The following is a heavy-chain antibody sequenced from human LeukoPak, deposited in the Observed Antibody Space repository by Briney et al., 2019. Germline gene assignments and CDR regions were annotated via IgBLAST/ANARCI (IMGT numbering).Heavy chain of an antibody. CDR3: ARDLSMADLGWFDP. CDR2: IYHSGST. V-gene: IGHV4-38-2*02. Sequence: SETLSLTCTVSGFSISSGDYWGWIRQPPGEGLEWIGTIYHSGSTYHNPSLKSRVTISVDTSKNQFSLKLSSVTAADTAVYYCARDLSMADLGWFDPWGQGTLVTVSS. J-gene: IGHJ5*02. CDR1: GFSISSGDY. D-gene: IGHD2-8*01.